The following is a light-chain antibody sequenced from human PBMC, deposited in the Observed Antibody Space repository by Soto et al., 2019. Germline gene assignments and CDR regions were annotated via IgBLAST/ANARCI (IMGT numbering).Light chain of an antibody. CDR1: QSVSSK. J-gene: IGKJ5*01. V-gene: IGKV3-11*01. Sequence: EIVMTQSPATLSVSPGERATLSCRASQSVSSKLAWYQQKPGQAPRLVIYDASLRANGVPARFGGSGSGADFTLTINSLEPEDFAVYYCQQRNVWPPITFGQGTRLEI. CDR3: QQRNVWPPIT. CDR2: DAS.